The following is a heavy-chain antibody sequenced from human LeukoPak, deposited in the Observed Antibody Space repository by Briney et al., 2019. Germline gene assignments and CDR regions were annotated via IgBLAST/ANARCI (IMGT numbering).Heavy chain of an antibody. CDR1: GFTFSAYW. D-gene: IGHD1-26*01. CDR3: AREIIGGASVLDY. V-gene: IGHV3-7*01. CDR2: IEHDGTTK. J-gene: IGHJ4*02. Sequence: LPGGSLRLSCTVYGFTFSAYWISWVRQAPGRGLERVANIEHDGTTKFYLDYVKGRFTISRDNARSSVYMQMDSLRAEDTAVYFCAREIIGGASVLDYWGQGTLVTVSS.